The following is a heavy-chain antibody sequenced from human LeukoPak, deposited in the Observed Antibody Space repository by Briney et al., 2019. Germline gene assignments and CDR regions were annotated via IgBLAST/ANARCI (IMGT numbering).Heavy chain of an antibody. V-gene: IGHV4-4*07. CDR1: GVSFSSYY. D-gene: IGHD1-26*01. CDR2: IYSSGNT. Sequence: PSETLSLTCTVSGVSFSSYYWTWIRQPAGKGLEWIGRIYSSGNTNYNPSLESRVTMSIDTSRKQISLKLTSVTAADTAVYYCARERGNLRGDAFDFWGQGTMVTVSS. CDR3: ARERGNLRGDAFDF. J-gene: IGHJ3*01.